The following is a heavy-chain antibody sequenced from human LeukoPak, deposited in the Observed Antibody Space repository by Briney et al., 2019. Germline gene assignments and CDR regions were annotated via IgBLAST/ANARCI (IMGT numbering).Heavy chain of an antibody. CDR2: ISYDGSNK. V-gene: IGHV3-30*18. CDR1: GFTFSSYW. CDR3: AKDQYYYDSSGLDY. J-gene: IGHJ4*02. D-gene: IGHD3-22*01. Sequence: GGFLRLSCAASGFTFSSYWMSWVRQAPGKGLEWVAVISYDGSNKYYADSVKGRFTISRDNSKNTLYLQMNSLRAEDTAVYYCAKDQYYYDSSGLDYWGQGTLVTVSS.